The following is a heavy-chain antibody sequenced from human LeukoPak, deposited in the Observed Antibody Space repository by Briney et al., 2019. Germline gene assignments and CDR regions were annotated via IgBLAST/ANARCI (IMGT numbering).Heavy chain of an antibody. CDR2: ISGSGSST. CDR3: AKGRGNTAIVNFDY. D-gene: IGHD5-18*01. CDR1: GFTFSSYA. Sequence: PGGSLRLSCAASGFTFSSYAMTWVRQAPGKGLEWVSGISGSGSSTYYADSVKGRFTISRDNSKNTLYLQMNSLRAEDTAVYYCAKGRGNTAIVNFDYWGQGTLVTVSS. J-gene: IGHJ4*02. V-gene: IGHV3-23*01.